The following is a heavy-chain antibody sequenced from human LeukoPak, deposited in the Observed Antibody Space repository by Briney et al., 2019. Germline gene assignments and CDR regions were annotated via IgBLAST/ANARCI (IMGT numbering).Heavy chain of an antibody. CDR3: ARDHTRIAVAGTYYYGMDV. CDR1: GFTFSSYA. J-gene: IGHJ6*02. Sequence: GRSLRLSCAASGFTFSSYAMHWVRQAPGKGLEWVAVISYDGSNKYYADSVKGRFTISRDNSKNTLYLRMNSLRAEDTAVYYCARDHTRIAVAGTYYYGMDVWGQGTTVTVSS. CDR2: ISYDGSNK. V-gene: IGHV3-30-3*01. D-gene: IGHD6-19*01.